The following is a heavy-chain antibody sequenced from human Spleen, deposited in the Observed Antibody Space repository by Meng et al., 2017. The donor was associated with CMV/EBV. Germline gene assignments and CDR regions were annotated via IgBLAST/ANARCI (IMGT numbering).Heavy chain of an antibody. CDR3: ARFRVTSHRFDP. D-gene: IGHD3-3*01. CDR1: GDSSSSGGYY. CDR2: VYHSGST. V-gene: IGHV4-30-2*01. Sequence: VSGDSSSSGGYYWSWIRQLPGKGLEWMGEVYHSGSTNYNPSLGRRVSISLDTSKNHFSLKLTSVTAADTAVYYCARFRVTSHRFDPWGQGALVTVSS. J-gene: IGHJ5*02.